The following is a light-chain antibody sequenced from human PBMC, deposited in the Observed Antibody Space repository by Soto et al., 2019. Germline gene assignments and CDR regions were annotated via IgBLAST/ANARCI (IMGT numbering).Light chain of an antibody. Sequence: EIVMTQSPATLSVSPGVRATLSCRASQRISDTVACYQQKPGQAPRLLIYSASRGATGFPARFSGSGSGTDFTLTISSLQSEDFAVYYCQQYNNWPWTFGQGTKV. J-gene: IGKJ1*01. V-gene: IGKV3-15*01. CDR3: QQYNNWPWT. CDR2: SAS. CDR1: QRISDT.